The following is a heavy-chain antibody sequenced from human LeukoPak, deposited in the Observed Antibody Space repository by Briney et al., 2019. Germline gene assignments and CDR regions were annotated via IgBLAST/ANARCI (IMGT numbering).Heavy chain of an antibody. CDR1: GFTFSSYA. V-gene: IGHV3-64D*06. CDR3: VRGDYYNSSGYYYRYFQH. CDR2: ISSNGGST. Sequence: GGSLRLSCSASGFTFSSYAMHWVRQAPGKGLEYVSAISSNGGSTYYADSVKGRFTISRDNSKNTLYLQMSSLRAEDTAVYYCVRGDYYNSSGYYYRYFQHWGQGTLVTVSS. J-gene: IGHJ1*01. D-gene: IGHD3-22*01.